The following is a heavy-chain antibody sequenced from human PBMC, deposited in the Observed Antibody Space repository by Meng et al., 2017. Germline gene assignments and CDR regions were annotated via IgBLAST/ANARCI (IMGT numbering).Heavy chain of an antibody. D-gene: IGHD5-12*01. CDR3: ASKGGLSTYNWFDP. V-gene: IGHV3-33*01. CDR2: IWYDGSNK. CDR1: GFTFSSYG. Sequence: QLGGVVGGVVLAGRSLRLSCASSGFTFSSYGMHWVRQAPGKGLEWVAVIWYDGSNKYYADSVKGRFTISRDNSKNTLYLQMNSLRAEDTAVYYCASKGGLSTYNWFDPWGQGTLVTVSS. J-gene: IGHJ5*02.